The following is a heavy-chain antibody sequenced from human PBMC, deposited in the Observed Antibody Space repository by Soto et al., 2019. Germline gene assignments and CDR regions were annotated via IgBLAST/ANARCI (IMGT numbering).Heavy chain of an antibody. J-gene: IGHJ6*02. CDR2: IYYSGST. CDR3: ARVPLLWFGESLNYYYYGMDV. V-gene: IGHV4-61*01. CDR1: GGSVSSGSYY. Sequence: SETLSLTCTVSGGSVSSGSYYWSWIRQPPGKGLEWIGYIYYSGSTNYNPSLKSRVTISVDTSKNQFSLKLSSVTAADTAVYYCARVPLLWFGESLNYYYYGMDVWGQGTTVTVSS. D-gene: IGHD3-10*01.